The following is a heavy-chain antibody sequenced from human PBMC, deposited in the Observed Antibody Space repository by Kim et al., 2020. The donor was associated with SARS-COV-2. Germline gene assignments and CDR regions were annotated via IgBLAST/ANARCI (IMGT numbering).Heavy chain of an antibody. CDR3: ARYRLVRGVIGNYYYGMDV. J-gene: IGHJ6*02. Sequence: GGSLRLSCAASGFTFSSYSMNWVRQAPGKGLEWVSSISSSSSYTYYADSVKGRFTISRDNAKNSLYLQMNSLRAEDTAVYYCARYRLVRGVIGNYYYGMDVWGQGTTVTVSS. CDR1: GFTFSSYS. D-gene: IGHD3-10*01. CDR2: ISSSSSYT. V-gene: IGHV3-21*04.